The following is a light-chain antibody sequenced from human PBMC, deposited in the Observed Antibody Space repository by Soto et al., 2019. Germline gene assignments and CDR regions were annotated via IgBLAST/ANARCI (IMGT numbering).Light chain of an antibody. CDR2: DVS. V-gene: IGLV2-14*01. Sequence: QSVLTQPASVSGSPGQSITISCTGTSSYVGGYNYVSWYQQHPGKAPKLMIYDVSNRPSGVSNRFSGSKSGNTASQTISGLQAEDEADYYCSSYTSSSTRVFGTGTKVTVL. CDR3: SSYTSSSTRV. J-gene: IGLJ1*01. CDR1: SSYVGGYNY.